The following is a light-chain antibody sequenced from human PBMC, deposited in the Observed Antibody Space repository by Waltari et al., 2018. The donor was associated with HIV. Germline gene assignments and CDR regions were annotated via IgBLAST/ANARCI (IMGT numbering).Light chain of an antibody. CDR1: QSVLYSSNNKNY. J-gene: IGKJ2*01. CDR2: WAS. Sequence: DIVMTQSPDSLTVFLGERATITCQSSQSVLYSSNNKNYLAWYQQKAGQPPKLLIYWASTRESGVPDRFSASGSGTDFSLTISSLQAEDVAVYYCQQYYSTPYTFGQGTKLEIK. CDR3: QQYYSTPYT. V-gene: IGKV4-1*01.